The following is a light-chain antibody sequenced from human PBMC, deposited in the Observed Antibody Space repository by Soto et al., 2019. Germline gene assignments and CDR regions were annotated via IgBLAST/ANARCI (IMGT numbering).Light chain of an antibody. CDR2: EGS. CDR1: SSDVGSYNL. CDR3: CSYAGSRV. J-gene: IGLJ3*02. V-gene: IGLV2-23*01. Sequence: QSALTQPASVSGSPGQSITISCTGTSSDVGSYNLVSWYQQHPAKALKLMIYEGSKRPSGVSNRFSGSKSGNTASLTSSGRQAEDEADYYCCSYAGSRVFGGGTKVTVL.